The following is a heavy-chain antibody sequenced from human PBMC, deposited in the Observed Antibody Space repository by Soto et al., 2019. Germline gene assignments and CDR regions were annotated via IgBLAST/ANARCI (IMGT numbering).Heavy chain of an antibody. Sequence: AXGALILSCAASGFTFSSYWMSWVRQAPGKGLEWVANIKQDGSEKYYVDSVKGRFTISRDNAKNSLYLQMNSLRAEDTAVYYCARGDYYDSSGYSYWGQGTLVTVSS. CDR3: ARGDYYDSSGYSY. V-gene: IGHV3-7*03. CDR2: IKQDGSEK. J-gene: IGHJ4*02. D-gene: IGHD3-22*01. CDR1: GFTFSSYW.